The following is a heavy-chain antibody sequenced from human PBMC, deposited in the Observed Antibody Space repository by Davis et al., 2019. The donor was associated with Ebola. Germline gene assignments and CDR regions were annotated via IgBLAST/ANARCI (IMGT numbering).Heavy chain of an antibody. Sequence: GESLKISCAASGFTFSSYWMHWVRQAPGKGLVWVSRINSDGSSTSYADSVKGRFTISRDNAKNTLYLQMNSLRAEDTAVYYCARVVYGLFDYWGQGTLVTVSS. CDR2: INSDGSST. J-gene: IGHJ4*02. CDR3: ARVVYGLFDY. D-gene: IGHD3-16*01. CDR1: GFTFSSYW. V-gene: IGHV3-74*01.